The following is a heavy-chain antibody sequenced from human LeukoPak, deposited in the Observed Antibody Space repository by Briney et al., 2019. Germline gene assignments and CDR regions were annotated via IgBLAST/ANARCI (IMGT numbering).Heavy chain of an antibody. V-gene: IGHV4-30-2*05. Sequence: SETLSLTCAVSGGSISSGGYSWSWIRQPPGKGLEWIGYIYYSGSTYYNPSLKSRVTISVDTSKNQFSLKLSSVTAADTAVYYCAREAGGDYVDYWGQGTLVTVSS. CDR1: GGSISSGGYS. CDR2: IYYSGST. J-gene: IGHJ4*02. CDR3: AREAGGDYVDY. D-gene: IGHD3-16*01.